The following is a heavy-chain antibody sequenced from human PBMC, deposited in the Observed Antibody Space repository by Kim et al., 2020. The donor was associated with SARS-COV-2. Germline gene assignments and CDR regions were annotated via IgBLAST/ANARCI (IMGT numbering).Heavy chain of an antibody. D-gene: IGHD1-26*01. V-gene: IGHV3-11*03. Sequence: KGRFTISRDNAKNSLHLQMSSLRAEDTAVYYCARLKRPADLMGHYFYGMDVWGQGTTVTVSS. CDR3: ARLKRPADLMGHYFYGMDV. J-gene: IGHJ6*02.